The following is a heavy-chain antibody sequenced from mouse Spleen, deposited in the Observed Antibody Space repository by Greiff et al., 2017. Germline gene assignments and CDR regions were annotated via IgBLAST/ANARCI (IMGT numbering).Heavy chain of an antibody. Sequence: QVQLQQPGAELVRPGSSVKLSCKASGYTFTSSWMHWVKQRPIQGLEWIGNIDPSDSETHYNQKFKDKATLTVDKSSSTAYMQLSSLTSEDSAVYYCARKDDGYSGAMDYWGQGTSVTVSS. J-gene: IGHJ4*01. CDR1: GYTFTSSW. CDR3: ARKDDGYSGAMDY. V-gene: IGHV1-52*01. D-gene: IGHD2-3*01. CDR2: IDPSDSET.